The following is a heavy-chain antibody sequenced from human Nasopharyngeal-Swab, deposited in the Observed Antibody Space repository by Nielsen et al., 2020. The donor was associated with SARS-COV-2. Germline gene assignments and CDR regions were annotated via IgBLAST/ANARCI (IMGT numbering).Heavy chain of an antibody. CDR1: GGTFSSYA. Sequence: SVKVSCKASGGTFSSYAISWVRQAPGQGLEWMGGIIPIFGTANYAQKFQGRVTITADKSTSTAYMELSSLRSEDTAVYYCARRGPLLWFGELGHAFDIWGQGTMVTVSS. D-gene: IGHD3-10*01. CDR2: IIPIFGTA. J-gene: IGHJ3*02. CDR3: ARRGPLLWFGELGHAFDI. V-gene: IGHV1-69*06.